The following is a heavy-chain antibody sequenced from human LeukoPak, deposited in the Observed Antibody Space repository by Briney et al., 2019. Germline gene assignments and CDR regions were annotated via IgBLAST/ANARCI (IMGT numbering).Heavy chain of an antibody. D-gene: IGHD3-22*01. CDR1: GGSLSRYY. CDR3: AGYYDSSGYSDIEYFQH. Sequence: SETLSLTCTVSGGSLSRYYWSWLRQPPGKGLEWIGYIYYSGSTNYNPSLKSRVTISVDTSKNQLSVKLSSVTAADTAVYYCAGYYDSSGYSDIEYFQHWGQGTLVTVSS. V-gene: IGHV4-59*01. J-gene: IGHJ1*01. CDR2: IYYSGST.